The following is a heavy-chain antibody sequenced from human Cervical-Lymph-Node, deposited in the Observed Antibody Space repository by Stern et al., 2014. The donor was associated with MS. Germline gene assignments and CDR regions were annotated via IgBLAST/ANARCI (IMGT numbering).Heavy chain of an antibody. V-gene: IGHV3-30-3*01. CDR1: GFIFSSYA. D-gene: IGHD2-15*01. Sequence: QVQLVQSGGGVVQPGRSLRLSCAASGFIFSSYAMHWVRQAPGKGLDWVAFLSNEGNKQFYADSVKGRFPISRDNSNNTLYLQMNSLRPEDTAVYYCARDPCRGGGCYFRYWGQGILITVSS. CDR2: LSNEGNKQ. CDR3: ARDPCRGGGCYFRY. J-gene: IGHJ4*02.